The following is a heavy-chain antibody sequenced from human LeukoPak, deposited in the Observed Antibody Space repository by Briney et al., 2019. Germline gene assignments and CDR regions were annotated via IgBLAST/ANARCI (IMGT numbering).Heavy chain of an antibody. V-gene: IGHV1-69*05. Sequence: SVKLSCKASGGTFSSYAISWVRQAPGPGLEWMGGIIPIFGTANYAQKFQGRVTITTDESTSTAYMELSSLRSEDTAVYYCARERYCSSTSCYTPFEEDYWYFDLWGRGTLVTASS. D-gene: IGHD2-2*02. CDR2: IIPIFGTA. J-gene: IGHJ2*01. CDR1: GGTFSSYA. CDR3: ARERYCSSTSCYTPFEEDYWYFDL.